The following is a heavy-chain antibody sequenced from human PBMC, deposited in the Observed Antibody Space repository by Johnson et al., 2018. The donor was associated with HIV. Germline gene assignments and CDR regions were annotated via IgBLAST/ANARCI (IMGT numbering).Heavy chain of an antibody. CDR2: ISYDGSNK. D-gene: IGHD1-26*01. CDR3: AREQGSGSYSIHAFDI. Sequence: QMQLVESGGGVVQPGRSLRLSCAASGLTFSSYAMHWVRQAPGKGLEWVAVISYDGSNKYYADSVKGRFTISRDNSKNTLYLQMNSLRAEDTAVYYCAREQGSGSYSIHAFDIWGQGTMVTVSS. V-gene: IGHV3-30-3*01. CDR1: GLTFSSYA. J-gene: IGHJ3*02.